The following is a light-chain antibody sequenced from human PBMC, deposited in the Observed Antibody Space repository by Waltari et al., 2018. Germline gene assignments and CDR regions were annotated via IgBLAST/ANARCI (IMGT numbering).Light chain of an antibody. CDR1: SSDVGDYYY. Sequence: QSALTQPASVSASPGQSLTIPCTGTSSDVGDYYYVSWYQHHPGKAPKLMIYDVSKRPSGVSNRFTDSKSTNTAALTNSGLQSEDETDYYCSSYTNSITLQYVYGTETRVTVL. V-gene: IGLV2-14*03. CDR3: SSYTNSITLQYV. CDR2: DVS. J-gene: IGLJ1*01.